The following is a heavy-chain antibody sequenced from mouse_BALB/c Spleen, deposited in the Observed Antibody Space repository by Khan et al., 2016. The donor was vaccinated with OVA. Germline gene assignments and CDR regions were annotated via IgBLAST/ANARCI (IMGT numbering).Heavy chain of an antibody. CDR3: ARSNGNYWFAY. CDR1: GYNLTNYG. V-gene: IGHV9-3-1*01. D-gene: IGHD2-1*01. Sequence: QIQLVQSGPELKKPGETVKISCKASGYNLTNYGMNWVKQAPGKGLKWMGWINTYTGEATYADDFKGRFAFSLETSASTAYLPINNLKNEDTATYFCARSNGNYWFAYWGQGTLVTVSA. J-gene: IGHJ3*01. CDR2: INTYTGEA.